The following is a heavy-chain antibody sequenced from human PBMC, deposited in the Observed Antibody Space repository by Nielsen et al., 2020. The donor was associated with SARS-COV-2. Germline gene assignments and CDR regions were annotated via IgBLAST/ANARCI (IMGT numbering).Heavy chain of an antibody. CDR3: CKDVPLTGGGAIRY. V-gene: IGHV3-15*01. J-gene: IGHJ4*02. CDR2: IRSKTSDGTT. Sequence: EGSLRLSCAASGLTFNYAWMTWVRQAPGKGLQWVGHIRSKTSDGTTYYAGAVKGRFTISRDDSTDTVYLQMNSLKTEDTGLYYCCKDVPLTGGGAIRYWGQGTLVTVSS. D-gene: IGHD3-9*01. CDR1: GLTFNYAW.